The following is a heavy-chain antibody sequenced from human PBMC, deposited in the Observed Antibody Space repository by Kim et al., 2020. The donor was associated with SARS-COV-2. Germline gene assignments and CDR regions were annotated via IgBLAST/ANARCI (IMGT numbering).Heavy chain of an antibody. V-gene: IGHV4-34*01. CDR1: GGSFSGYY. J-gene: IGHJ3*02. Sequence: SETLSLTCAVSGGSFSGYYWSWIRQPQGKGMERNGEINHSGSTNYNSSLKSKVTISVYTSKNQFSMKLSLVPVADPAVYYCARNINTDAFDIWGQGTMVT. CDR2: INHSGST. CDR3: ARNINTDAFDI. D-gene: IGHD5-18*01.